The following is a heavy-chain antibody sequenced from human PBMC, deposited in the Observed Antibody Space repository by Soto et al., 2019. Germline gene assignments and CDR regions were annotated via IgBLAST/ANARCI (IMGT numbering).Heavy chain of an antibody. CDR1: GYTFTNSD. V-gene: IGHV1-8*01. D-gene: IGHD5-12*01. Sequence: QVQLVQSGAEVKKPGASVKVSCKASGYTFTNSDINWVRQATGQGLEWVGWVNPNSGNRGYALKFQGRVTMTTDTSISTASMNLSSLRSENTAVYYCARGRYSGCEYLDSWGQGTLVIVSS. CDR2: VNPNSGNR. J-gene: IGHJ4*02. CDR3: ARGRYSGCEYLDS.